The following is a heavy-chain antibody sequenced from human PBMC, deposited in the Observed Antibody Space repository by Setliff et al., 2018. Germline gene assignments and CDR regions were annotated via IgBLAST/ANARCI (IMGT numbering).Heavy chain of an antibody. D-gene: IGHD3-22*01. CDR2: TIPIFGTT. J-gene: IGHJ6*03. CDR3: VREGVDSRSSTDYRYYMDV. CDR1: GATFSSYG. Sequence: SVKVSCKASGATFSSYGISWVRQAPGRGLEWMAGTIPIFGTTEYAQKFQGRLTIITDESTNTAFMQLSSLRSDDTAVYYCVREGVDSRSSTDYRYYMDVWGKGTTVTVSS. V-gene: IGHV1-69*05.